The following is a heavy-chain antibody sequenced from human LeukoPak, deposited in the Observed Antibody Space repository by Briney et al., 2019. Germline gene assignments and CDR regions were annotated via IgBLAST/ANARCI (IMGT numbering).Heavy chain of an antibody. CDR3: AKDTGRYYYDSSTLN. Sequence: GGSLRLSCAASGFTFHDYGMHWVRQAPGKGLEWVSGISWNRGSIGYADSVKGRFTISRDNAKNSLYLQMNSLRAEDTALYYCAKDTGRYYYDSSTLNWGQGTLVTVSS. CDR2: ISWNRGSI. V-gene: IGHV3-9*01. J-gene: IGHJ4*02. CDR1: GFTFHDYG. D-gene: IGHD3-22*01.